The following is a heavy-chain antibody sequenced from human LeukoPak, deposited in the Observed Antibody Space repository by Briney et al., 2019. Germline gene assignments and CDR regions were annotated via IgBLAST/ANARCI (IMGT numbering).Heavy chain of an antibody. Sequence: GGSLRLSCAASGFTFSSYWMHWVRQAPGKGLVWVSRINSDGSSTSYAGSVKGRFTISRDNAKNTLYLQMNSLRVEDTAVYYCARAPYDSNAFDIWGQGTMVTVSS. CDR1: GFTFSSYW. J-gene: IGHJ3*02. CDR2: INSDGSST. V-gene: IGHV3-74*01. CDR3: ARAPYDSNAFDI. D-gene: IGHD3-16*01.